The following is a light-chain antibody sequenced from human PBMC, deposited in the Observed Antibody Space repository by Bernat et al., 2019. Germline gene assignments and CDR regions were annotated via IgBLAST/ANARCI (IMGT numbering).Light chain of an antibody. CDR1: QSVSTGY. V-gene: IGKV3-20*01. Sequence: EIVMTQSPATLSLSPGERATLSCRASQSVSTGYLAWYQQKPGQPPRLLIYGASSRATGIPDRFSASGSGTDFTFTISRLEPEDFAVYYCQQYTTSPPEFTFGGGTKVEIK. J-gene: IGKJ4*01. CDR2: GAS. CDR3: QQYTTSPPEFT.